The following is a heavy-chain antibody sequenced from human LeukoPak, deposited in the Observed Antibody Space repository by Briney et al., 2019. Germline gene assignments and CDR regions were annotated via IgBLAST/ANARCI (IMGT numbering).Heavy chain of an antibody. CDR2: ISGSDSST. J-gene: IGHJ4*02. CDR1: ELSFSSSA. V-gene: IGHV3-23*01. Sequence: GGSLRLSCAASELSFSSSAMGRVRQAPGKGLEWLSTISGSDSSTYYADSVQGRFTISRDNSKNTLYLQMNSLRAEDTAVYFCAARPATIVLGPFDYWGPGTLVTVSS. D-gene: IGHD2-21*01. CDR3: AARPATIVLGPFDY.